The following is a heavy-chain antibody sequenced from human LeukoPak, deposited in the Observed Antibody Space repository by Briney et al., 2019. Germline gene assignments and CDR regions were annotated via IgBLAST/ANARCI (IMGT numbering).Heavy chain of an antibody. CDR1: GFTFSSYS. V-gene: IGHV3-21*01. D-gene: IGHD4-23*01. Sequence: PGGSLRLSCAASGFTFSSYSMNWVRQAPGKGLEWVSSISSSSSYIYYADSVKGRFTISRDNAKNSLYLQMNSLRAEDTAVYYCARDADYGGNSFYYWGQGTLVTVSS. J-gene: IGHJ4*02. CDR2: ISSSSSYI. CDR3: ARDADYGGNSFYY.